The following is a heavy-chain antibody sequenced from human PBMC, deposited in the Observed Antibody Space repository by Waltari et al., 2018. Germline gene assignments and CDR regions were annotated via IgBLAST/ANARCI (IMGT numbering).Heavy chain of an antibody. CDR2: IKHSGST. V-gene: IGHV4-34*01. CDR1: GGSFSGYY. J-gene: IGHJ4*02. D-gene: IGHD6-19*01. CDR3: ARGRRIHGYPVAGKRGGYYFDY. Sequence: QVQLQQWGAGLLKPSETLSLTCAVYGGSFSGYYWSWIRQPPGKGLGWIGEIKHSGSTNYNPALKSRVTISVDTAKNQFSLKLSSVTAADTAVYYCARGRRIHGYPVAGKRGGYYFDYWGQGTLVTVSS.